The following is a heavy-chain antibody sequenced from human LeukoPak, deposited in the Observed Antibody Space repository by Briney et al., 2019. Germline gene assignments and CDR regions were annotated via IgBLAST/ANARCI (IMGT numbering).Heavy chain of an antibody. V-gene: IGHV3-21*01. J-gene: IGHJ4*02. CDR2: ISSSSSNI. CDR1: GFTFSSYS. CDR3: ARVVVVPAAIQVDY. D-gene: IGHD2-2*01. Sequence: GGSLRLSCAASGFTFSSYSMNWVRQAPGKGLEWVSSISSSSSNIYYADSVKGRFTISRDNAKNSLYLQVNSLRAEDTAVYYCARVVVVPAAIQVDYWGQGTLVTVSS.